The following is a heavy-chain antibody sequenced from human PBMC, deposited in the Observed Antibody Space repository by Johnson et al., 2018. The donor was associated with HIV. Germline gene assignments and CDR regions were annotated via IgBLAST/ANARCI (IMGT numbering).Heavy chain of an antibody. CDR1: GFIFSNYW. Sequence: VQLVESGGGLVQPGGSLRLSCAASGFIFSNYWMSWVRQAPGKGLEWVANIKQDGNDKYYVDSVKGRFTISRDNAKNSLYLQMNSLRVDDTAVYYCARASGLGMWGQGTMVTVSS. CDR2: IKQDGNDK. D-gene: IGHD3-16*01. J-gene: IGHJ3*02. V-gene: IGHV3-7*01. CDR3: ARASGLGM.